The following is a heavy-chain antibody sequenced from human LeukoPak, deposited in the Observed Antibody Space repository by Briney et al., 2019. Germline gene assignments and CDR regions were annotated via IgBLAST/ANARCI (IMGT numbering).Heavy chain of an antibody. Sequence: GASVKVSCKASGGTFSSYAISWVRQAPGQGLEWMGGTIPIFGTANYAQKFQGRVTITTDESTSTAYMELSSLRSEDTAVYYCARGYDYVWGSYQYDYWGQGTLVTVSS. D-gene: IGHD3-16*02. CDR2: TIPIFGTA. CDR1: GGTFSSYA. J-gene: IGHJ4*02. CDR3: ARGYDYVWGSYQYDY. V-gene: IGHV1-69*05.